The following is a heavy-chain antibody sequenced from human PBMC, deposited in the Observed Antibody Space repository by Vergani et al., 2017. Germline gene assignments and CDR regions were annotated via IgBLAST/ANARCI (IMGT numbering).Heavy chain of an antibody. CDR3: AGGLWDCTHIRCSPPSY. Sequence: EVQLVESGGGLVKPGGSLRLSCAASGFSLRSYSMNWVRQAPGKGLEWVASISGSSSYVFYRDSVEGRFTITRDNAQKSVYLQMNSLRAEDTAMYFCAGGLWDCTHIRCSPPSYWGQGTQVTVSS. J-gene: IGHJ4*02. CDR2: ISGSSSYV. CDR1: GFSLRSYS. V-gene: IGHV3-21*02. D-gene: IGHD2-8*01.